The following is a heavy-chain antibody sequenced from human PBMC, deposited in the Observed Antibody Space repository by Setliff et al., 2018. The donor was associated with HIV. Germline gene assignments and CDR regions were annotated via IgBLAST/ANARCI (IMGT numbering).Heavy chain of an antibody. D-gene: IGHD5-12*01. Sequence: SETLSLTCAVYGGSFMGYYWNWIRQPPGKGLEWIGEINHSGNTNSNPSLKSRVTILLDPSKNQFSLKLSSVTAADTAVYYCARSRGTQQEEYYFDYWGPGTLVTAPQ. J-gene: IGHJ4*02. CDR2: INHSGNT. V-gene: IGHV4-34*01. CDR1: GGSFMGYY. CDR3: ARSRGTQQEEYYFDY.